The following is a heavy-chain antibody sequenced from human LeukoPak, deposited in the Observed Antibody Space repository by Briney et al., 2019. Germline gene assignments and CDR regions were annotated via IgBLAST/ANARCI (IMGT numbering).Heavy chain of an antibody. Sequence: SETLSLTCTVSGGSISSYYWSWIRQPPGKGLEWIGYIYYSGSTNYNPSLKSRVTISVDTSKNQFSLKLSSVTAADTAVYYCARVHQYGDCFDYWGQGTLVTVSS. J-gene: IGHJ4*02. D-gene: IGHD4-17*01. CDR3: ARVHQYGDCFDY. CDR1: GGSISSYY. CDR2: IYYSGST. V-gene: IGHV4-59*01.